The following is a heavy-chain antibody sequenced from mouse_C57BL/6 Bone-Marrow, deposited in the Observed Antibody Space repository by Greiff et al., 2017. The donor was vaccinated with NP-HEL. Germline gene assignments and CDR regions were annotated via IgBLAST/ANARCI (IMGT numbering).Heavy chain of an antibody. CDR1: GYTFTSYW. J-gene: IGHJ2*01. CDR3: SRMGAAQATYYFDY. CDR2: IDPSDSYT. Sequence: VQLQQPGAELVMPGASVKLSCKASGYTFTSYWMHWVKQRPGQGLEWIGEIDPSDSYTKYNQKFKGKSTLTVDKSTSTAYMQLSSLTSEDSAVYYCSRMGAAQATYYFDYWGQGTTLTVSS. D-gene: IGHD3-2*02. V-gene: IGHV1-69*01.